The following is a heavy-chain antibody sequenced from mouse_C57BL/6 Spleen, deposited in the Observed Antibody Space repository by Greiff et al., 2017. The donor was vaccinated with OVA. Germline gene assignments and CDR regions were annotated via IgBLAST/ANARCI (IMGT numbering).Heavy chain of an antibody. Sequence: QVQLQQPGAELVKPGASVKMSCKASGYTFTSYWITWVKQRPGQGLEWIGDIYPGSGSTNYNEKFKSKATLTVDTSSSTAYMQLSSLTSEDSAVYYCAPKAYDYEDWYFDVWGTGTTVTVSS. J-gene: IGHJ1*03. D-gene: IGHD2-4*01. CDR1: GYTFTSYW. CDR3: APKAYDYEDWYFDV. V-gene: IGHV1-55*01. CDR2: IYPGSGST.